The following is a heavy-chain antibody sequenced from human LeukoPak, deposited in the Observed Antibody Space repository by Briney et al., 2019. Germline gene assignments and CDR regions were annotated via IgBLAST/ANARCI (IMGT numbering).Heavy chain of an antibody. D-gene: IGHD4-17*01. J-gene: IGHJ4*02. Sequence: GAALQISSQGSGYGFTSYWIGWVRPVPGKGLEWMGIIYPGDSDTRYSPSFQGQVTISADKSIDTAYLKWSSLKASDTAMYYCSRLRGMTSVTTGLDYWGQGTLVTVSS. CDR1: GYGFTSYW. CDR2: IYPGDSDT. V-gene: IGHV5-51*01. CDR3: SRLRGMTSVTTGLDY.